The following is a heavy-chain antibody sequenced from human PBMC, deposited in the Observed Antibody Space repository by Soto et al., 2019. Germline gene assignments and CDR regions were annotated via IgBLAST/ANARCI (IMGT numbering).Heavy chain of an antibody. D-gene: IGHD3-9*01. J-gene: IGHJ6*02. CDR1: GGSISSSSYY. Sequence: SETLSLTCTVSGGSISSSSYYWVLIRQPPGKGLEWIGSIYYSGSTYYNPSLKSRVTISVDTSKNQFSLKLSSVTAADTAVYYCANLVNDYYYYGMDVWGQGTTVTVSS. CDR3: ANLVNDYYYYGMDV. V-gene: IGHV4-39*01. CDR2: IYYSGST.